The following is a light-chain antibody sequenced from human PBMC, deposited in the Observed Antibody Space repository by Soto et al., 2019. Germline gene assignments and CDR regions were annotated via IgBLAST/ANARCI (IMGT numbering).Light chain of an antibody. V-gene: IGLV2-14*01. Sequence: QSALTQPASVSGSPGQSITISCTGTSSDVGGYDYVSWYQQHPGKAPKFMIYDVSNRPSGVSNRFSGSKSGNTASLTISGLQAEDEADYYCSSYTISRTLVFGTGTELTVL. J-gene: IGLJ1*01. CDR3: SSYTISRTLV. CDR1: SSDVGGYDY. CDR2: DVS.